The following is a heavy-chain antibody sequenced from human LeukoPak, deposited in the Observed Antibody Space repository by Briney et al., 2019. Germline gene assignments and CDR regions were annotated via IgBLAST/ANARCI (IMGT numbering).Heavy chain of an antibody. CDR2: ISGNTYNT. D-gene: IGHD1-26*01. CDR1: GFTFSNYA. J-gene: IGHJ4*02. CDR3: TGGGSY. Sequence: PGGSLRLSCAASGFTFSNYAMTWVRQAPGKGLEWVSAISGNTYNTYYADSVKGRFTISRDNSKNTLYLQMNSLKTEDTAVYYCTGGGSYWGQGTLVTVSS. V-gene: IGHV3-23*01.